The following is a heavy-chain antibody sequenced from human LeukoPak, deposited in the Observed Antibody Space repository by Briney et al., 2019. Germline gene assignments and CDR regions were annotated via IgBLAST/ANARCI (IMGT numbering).Heavy chain of an antibody. V-gene: IGHV4-61*01. CDR3: ARLRGYPWGFDY. Sequence: SQTLSLTCTVSGGSIRTGSYYWSWIRQPPGKGLEWIGYIYYSGSTNYNPSLKSRVTISVDTSKNQFSLKLSSVTAADTAVYYCARLRGYPWGFDYWGQGTLVTVSS. CDR2: IYYSGST. J-gene: IGHJ4*02. D-gene: IGHD3-10*01. CDR1: GGSIRTGSYY.